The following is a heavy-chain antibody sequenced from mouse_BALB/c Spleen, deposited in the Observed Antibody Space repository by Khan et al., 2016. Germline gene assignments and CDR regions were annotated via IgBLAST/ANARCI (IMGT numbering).Heavy chain of an antibody. J-gene: IGHJ3*01. CDR3: ARSQLRLRFAY. CDR2: IYPGSGNT. Sequence: QVQLQQPGPELVKPGASVKISCKASGYTFTDYYVNWVKQKPGQGLEWIGWIYPGSGNTKYNEKFKGKATLTVDTSSSTAYMQLSSLTSEDTSVXFCARSQLRLRFAYWGQGTLVTVSA. V-gene: IGHV1-84*02. D-gene: IGHD1-2*01. CDR1: GYTFTDYY.